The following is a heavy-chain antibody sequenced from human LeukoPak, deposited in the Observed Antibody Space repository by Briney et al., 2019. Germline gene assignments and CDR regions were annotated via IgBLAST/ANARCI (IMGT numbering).Heavy chain of an antibody. D-gene: IGHD6-19*01. CDR1: GYTFTSYA. J-gene: IGHJ4*02. CDR3: ARVYSCGWSPFDY. V-gene: IGHV1-3*01. CDR2: INAGNGNT. Sequence: ASVKVSCKASGYTFTSYAMHWVRQAPGQRLEWMGWINAGNGNTKYSQKFQGRVTITRDTSASTAYMELSSLRSEDTAVYYCARVYSCGWSPFDYWGQGTLVTVSS.